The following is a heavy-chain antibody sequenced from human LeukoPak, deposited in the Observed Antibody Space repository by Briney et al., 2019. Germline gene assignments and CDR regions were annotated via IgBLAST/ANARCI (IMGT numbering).Heavy chain of an antibody. CDR3: AKDGCGVLDY. V-gene: IGHV3-30*18. Sequence: GRSLRLSCAASGFTFRSYGMHWVRQAPGKGLEWVAFISYDGSNKYYADSVKGRFTISRENSQNTLYLQMNSLRAEDTAVYYCAKDGCGVLDYWGQGTLVTVSS. D-gene: IGHD2-8*01. J-gene: IGHJ4*02. CDR2: ISYDGSNK. CDR1: GFTFRSYG.